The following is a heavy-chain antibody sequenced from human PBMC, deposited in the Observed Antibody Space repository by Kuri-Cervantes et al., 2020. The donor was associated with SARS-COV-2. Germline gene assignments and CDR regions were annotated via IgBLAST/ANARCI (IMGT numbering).Heavy chain of an antibody. CDR3: ASHRSGYPNWFDP. V-gene: IGHV4-38-2*01. J-gene: IGHJ5*02. CDR1: DYSISSGYY. CDR2: IYHSGST. Sequence: GSLRLSCAVSDYSISSGYYWGWVRQPPGKGLEWIGSIYHSGSTYYNPSLMSRVTILVDTSKNQFSLRLSSVTAADTAVYYCASHRSGYPNWFDPWGQGTLVTVSS. D-gene: IGHD3-3*01.